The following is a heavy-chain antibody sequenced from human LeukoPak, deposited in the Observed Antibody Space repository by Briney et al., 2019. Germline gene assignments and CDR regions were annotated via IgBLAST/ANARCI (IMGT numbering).Heavy chain of an antibody. J-gene: IGHJ4*02. D-gene: IGHD2-2*01. Sequence: GGSLRLSCAASGFTFSNAWMSWVRQAPGKGLEWVGRIKSKSDGGTTDDAAPVKGRFTISRDDSKTTLYLQMNSLKTEDTGVYYCVTDDVVVPGHFWGQGTLVTVSS. CDR1: GFTFSNAW. CDR2: IKSKSDGGTT. V-gene: IGHV3-15*01. CDR3: VTDDVVVPGHF.